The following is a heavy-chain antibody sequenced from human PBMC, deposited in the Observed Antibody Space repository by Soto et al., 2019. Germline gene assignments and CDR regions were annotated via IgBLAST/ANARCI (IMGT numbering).Heavy chain of an antibody. Sequence: QVQLVQSGAEVKKPGSSVKVSCTASGGSLRNSAISWVRQAPAQRLEWMGGVIPILGTANYAQKFQGRVTMPADEATSPAYMDLSSLSPDDTAVYYCARLGHPGHWGPGNLVIAPS. CDR1: GGSLRNSA. J-gene: IGHJ4*02. CDR3: ARLGHPGH. CDR2: VIPILGTA. V-gene: IGHV1-69*01.